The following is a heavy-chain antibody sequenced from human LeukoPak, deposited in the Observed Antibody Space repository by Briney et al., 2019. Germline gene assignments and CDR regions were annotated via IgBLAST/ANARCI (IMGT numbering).Heavy chain of an antibody. J-gene: IGHJ4*02. CDR3: ARARGKDYYDSSGYNDY. D-gene: IGHD3-22*01. Sequence: LGGSLRLSCAASGFTFSSYWMSWVRQAPGKGLEWVANIKQDGSEKYYVDSVKGRFTISRDNAKNSLYLQMNSLRAEDTAVYYCARARGKDYYDSSGYNDYWGQGTLVTVSS. V-gene: IGHV3-7*01. CDR1: GFTFSSYW. CDR2: IKQDGSEK.